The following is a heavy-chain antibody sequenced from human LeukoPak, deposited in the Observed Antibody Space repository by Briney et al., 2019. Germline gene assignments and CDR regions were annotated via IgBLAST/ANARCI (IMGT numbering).Heavy chain of an antibody. Sequence: PGRSLRLSCQTSGFIFSSYAMHWVRQAPGRGLDWVAMIWPDGVTKFYADSVKGRFTISRDNSKDTLYLQVDSLRVEDTAVFYCARELLGEGPDAFDVWGQGTIVTVSS. CDR2: IWPDGVTK. CDR3: ARELLGEGPDAFDV. V-gene: IGHV3-33*01. J-gene: IGHJ3*01. D-gene: IGHD3-16*01. CDR1: GFIFSSYA.